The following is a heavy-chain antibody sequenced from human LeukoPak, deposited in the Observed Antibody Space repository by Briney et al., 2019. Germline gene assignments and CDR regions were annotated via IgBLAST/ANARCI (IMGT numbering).Heavy chain of an antibody. CDR1: GFTFSSYA. D-gene: IGHD1-26*01. J-gene: IGHJ6*02. V-gene: IGHV3-23*01. CDR3: AKDLPGGSYSSYYYYGMDV. CDR2: ISGSGGST. Sequence: QSGGSLRLSCAASGFTFSSYAMSWVRQAPGKGLEWVSAISGSGGSTYYADSVKGRFTISRDNSKNTLYLQMNSLRAEDTAVYYCAKDLPGGSYSSYYYYGMDVWGQGTTVTVSS.